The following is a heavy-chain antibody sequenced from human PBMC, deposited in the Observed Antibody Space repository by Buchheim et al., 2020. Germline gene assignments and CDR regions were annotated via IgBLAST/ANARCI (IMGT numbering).Heavy chain of an antibody. J-gene: IGHJ6*02. CDR2: ISSSSSYI. Sequence: EVQLVESGGGLVKPGGSLRLSCAVSGFTFSSYSMNWVRQAPGKGLEWVSSISSSSSYIYYADSVKGRFTISRDNAKTSLYLQMISLRAEDTAVYYCARDGEYYDFWRGYPYGMDVWGQGTT. CDR3: ARDGEYYDFWRGYPYGMDV. D-gene: IGHD3-3*01. V-gene: IGHV3-21*01. CDR1: GFTFSSYS.